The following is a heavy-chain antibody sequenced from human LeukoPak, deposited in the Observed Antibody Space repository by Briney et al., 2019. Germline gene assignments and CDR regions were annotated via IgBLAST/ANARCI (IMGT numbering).Heavy chain of an antibody. J-gene: IGHJ3*02. V-gene: IGHV4-34*09. CDR3: ARDRSFDI. Sequence: KPSETLSLTCAVYGGSFSGYYWSWIRQPPGKGLEWIGEINHSGSTNYNPSLKSRVTISVDTSKNQFSLKLSSVTAADTAVYYCARDRSFDIWGQGTMVTVSS. CDR2: INHSGST. CDR1: GGSFSGYY.